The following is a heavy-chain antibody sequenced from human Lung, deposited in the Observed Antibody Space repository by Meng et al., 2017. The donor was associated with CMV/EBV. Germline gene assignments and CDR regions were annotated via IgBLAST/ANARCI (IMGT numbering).Heavy chain of an antibody. V-gene: IGHV3-21*01. Sequence: GGSXRLXCAASGFTFSSYSMNWVRQAPGKGLEWVSSISSSSSYIYYADSVKGRFTISRDNAKNSLYLQMNSLRAEDTAVYYCARDHYDFWSGYYLYYYYGMDVXGQGTTVTVSS. CDR1: GFTFSSYS. D-gene: IGHD3-3*01. CDR2: ISSSSSYI. CDR3: ARDHYDFWSGYYLYYYYGMDV. J-gene: IGHJ6*02.